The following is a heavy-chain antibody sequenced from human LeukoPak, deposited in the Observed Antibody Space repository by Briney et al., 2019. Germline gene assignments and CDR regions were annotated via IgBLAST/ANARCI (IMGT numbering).Heavy chain of an antibody. CDR2: INSDGSST. Sequence: GGSLRLSCAASGFSFSAYWMHWVRQAPGKGLVWVSRINSDGSSTTYADSVKGRFTISRDNAKNTLYLQMNSLRAEDTAVYYCARSLNFDWFVFRYWGQGTLVTVCS. J-gene: IGHJ4*02. D-gene: IGHD3-9*01. V-gene: IGHV3-74*01. CDR3: ARSLNFDWFVFRY. CDR1: GFSFSAYW.